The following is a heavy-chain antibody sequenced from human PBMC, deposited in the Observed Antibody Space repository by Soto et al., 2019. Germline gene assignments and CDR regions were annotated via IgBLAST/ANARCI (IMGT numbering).Heavy chain of an antibody. CDR3: AIRIAATGAF. V-gene: IGHV3-23*01. D-gene: IGHD6-13*01. CDR2: ISGSGGST. J-gene: IGHJ4*02. Sequence: PWGSLRLSCAASGFTFSSYAMSWFRQAPGKGLEWVSGISGSGGSTDYADSVKGRFTLSRDNSKNTLYLQMNTLRAEDTAVYYCAIRIAATGAFWGQGTLVTVSS. CDR1: GFTFSSYA.